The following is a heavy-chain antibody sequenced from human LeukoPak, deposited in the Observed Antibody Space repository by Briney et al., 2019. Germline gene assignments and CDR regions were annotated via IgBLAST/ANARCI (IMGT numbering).Heavy chain of an antibody. V-gene: IGHV4-59*01. J-gene: IGHJ4*02. Sequence: PSGTLSLTCTVSGGSITSYYWSWIRQPPGKGLEYIGYIHFSGSTNYNPSLKSRVTISVDTSKNQFSLRLSSVTAADTAVYYCARDILLYDSSGYGYFDYWGQGTLVTVSS. D-gene: IGHD3-22*01. CDR3: ARDILLYDSSGYGYFDY. CDR1: GGSITSYY. CDR2: IHFSGST.